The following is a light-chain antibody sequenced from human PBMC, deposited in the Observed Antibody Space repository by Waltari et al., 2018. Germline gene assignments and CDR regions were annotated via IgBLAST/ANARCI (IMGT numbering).Light chain of an antibody. Sequence: DMVMTQSPDSLAVSLGERATSNCKSSQSVFYSHNSKNYLAWYQQKPGQPPKLLIYGASARESGVPDRFSGSGSGTDFTLTISNLQAADVAVYYCQQYYSTLVTFGGGTKVEIK. CDR3: QQYYSTLVT. J-gene: IGKJ4*01. CDR2: GAS. CDR1: QSVFYSHNSKNY. V-gene: IGKV4-1*01.